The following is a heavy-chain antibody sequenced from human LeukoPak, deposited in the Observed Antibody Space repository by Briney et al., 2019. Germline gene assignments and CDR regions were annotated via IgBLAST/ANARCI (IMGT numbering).Heavy chain of an antibody. Sequence: ASVKVSCKASGYTFTGYYMHWVRQAPGQGLEWMGWINPNSGGTNYAQKFQGRVTMTRDTSISTAYMELSRLRSDDTAVYYCARPVERLTYNWFDPWGQGTLVTVSS. CDR1: GYTFTGYY. CDR2: INPNSGGT. J-gene: IGHJ5*02. CDR3: ARPVERLTYNWFDP. V-gene: IGHV1-2*02. D-gene: IGHD1-26*01.